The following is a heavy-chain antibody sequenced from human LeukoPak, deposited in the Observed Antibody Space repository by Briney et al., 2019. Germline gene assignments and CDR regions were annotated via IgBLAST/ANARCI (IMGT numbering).Heavy chain of an antibody. CDR1: GFTVSSNY. D-gene: IGHD1-26*01. CDR3: ALVGATFYFDY. V-gene: IGHV3-11*04. J-gene: IGHJ4*02. Sequence: GGSLRLSCAASGFTVSSNYMSWVRQAPGKGLEWVSYISSSGSTIYYADSVKGRFTISRDNAKNSLYLQMNSLRAEDTAVYYCALVGATFYFDYWGQGTLVTVSS. CDR2: ISSSGSTI.